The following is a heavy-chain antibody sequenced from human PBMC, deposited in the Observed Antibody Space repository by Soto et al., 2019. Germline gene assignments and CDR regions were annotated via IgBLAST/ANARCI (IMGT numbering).Heavy chain of an antibody. CDR1: GGSISSSNW. D-gene: IGHD5-18*01. Sequence: SETLSLTCAVSGGSISSSNWWSWVRQPPGKGLEWIGEIYHSGSTNYNPSPKSRVTISVDKSKNQFSLKLSSVTAADTAVYYCASAPGQCSYGWYFDLWGRGTLVTVSS. CDR3: ASAPGQCSYGWYFDL. V-gene: IGHV4-4*02. CDR2: IYHSGST. J-gene: IGHJ2*01.